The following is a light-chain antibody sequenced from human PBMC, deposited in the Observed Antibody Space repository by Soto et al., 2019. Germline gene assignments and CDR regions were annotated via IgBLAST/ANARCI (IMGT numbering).Light chain of an antibody. CDR2: KAS. J-gene: IGKJ1*01. V-gene: IGKV1-5*03. Sequence: DIQMTQSPSTLSASVGDRVTITCRASQSISSWLAWYQQKPGKAPKLLIYKASSLESGVPSRFSASGSGTEFTLTISSLQPDDFATYYCKQYNSYSRTFGQGTKVDIK. CDR3: KQYNSYSRT. CDR1: QSISSW.